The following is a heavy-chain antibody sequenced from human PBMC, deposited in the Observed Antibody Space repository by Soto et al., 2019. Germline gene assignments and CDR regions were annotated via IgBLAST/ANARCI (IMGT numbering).Heavy chain of an antibody. Sequence: GESLKISCKGSGYSFTCYWIGWVRQMPGKGLEWMRIIYPGDSDTRYSPSFQGQVTISADKSISTAYLQWSSLKASDTAMYYCARNAEIAAGFDYYYGMDVWGQGTTVTVSS. J-gene: IGHJ6*02. V-gene: IGHV5-51*01. CDR2: IYPGDSDT. CDR1: GYSFTCYW. CDR3: ARNAEIAAGFDYYYGMDV. D-gene: IGHD6-13*01.